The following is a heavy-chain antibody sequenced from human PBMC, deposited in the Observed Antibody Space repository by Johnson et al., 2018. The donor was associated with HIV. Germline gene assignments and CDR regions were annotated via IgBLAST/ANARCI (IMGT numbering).Heavy chain of an antibody. CDR2: ISYDGSNK. Sequence: QVQLVESGGVVVQPGRSLRLSCAASGFTFSSYGMHWVRQAPGKGLEWVAVISYDGSNKYYADSVKGRFTISRDNSKNTLYLQMNSLRAEDTAVYYCARASVVVPFYAFDIWGQGTMVTVSS. CDR3: ARASVVVPFYAFDI. J-gene: IGHJ3*02. V-gene: IGHV3-30*03. CDR1: GFTFSSYG. D-gene: IGHD2-21*01.